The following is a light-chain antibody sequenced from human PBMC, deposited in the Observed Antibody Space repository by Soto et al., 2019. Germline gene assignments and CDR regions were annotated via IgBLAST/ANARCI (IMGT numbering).Light chain of an antibody. CDR1: SSNIAKNY. V-gene: IGLV1-40*01. Sequence: QSVLTQPPSTSGTPGQRVTISCSGDSSNIAKNYVYWYQQVPGMAPKLLIYGNSNRPSGVPDRFSGSKSGTSASLAITGLQAEDEADYYCQSYDNSLSVYVFGTGTKLTVL. J-gene: IGLJ1*01. CDR3: QSYDNSLSVYV. CDR2: GNS.